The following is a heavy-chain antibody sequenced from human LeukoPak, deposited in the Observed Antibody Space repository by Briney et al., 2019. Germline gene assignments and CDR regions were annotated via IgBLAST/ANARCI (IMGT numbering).Heavy chain of an antibody. CDR2: IYNGGST. Sequence: GGSLRLSCAASGFTVSSDYMRWVRQAPGKGLEWVSVIYNGGSTYYADSVRGRFTISRDNSKNTLYLQMNSLRAEDTAVYYCASSDYGSGSYLNNWGQGTLVTVSS. CDR1: GFTVSSDY. V-gene: IGHV3-53*01. D-gene: IGHD3-10*01. J-gene: IGHJ4*02. CDR3: ASSDYGSGSYLNN.